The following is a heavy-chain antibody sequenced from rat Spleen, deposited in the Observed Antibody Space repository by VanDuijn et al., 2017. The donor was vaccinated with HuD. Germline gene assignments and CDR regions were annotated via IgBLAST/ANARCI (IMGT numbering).Heavy chain of an antibody. CDR3: AKPSYYGYPY. CDR2: IWNTGGT. Sequence: QVQLKESGPGLGQPSQTLSLTCTVAGFSLTSYNVHWIRQPPGKGLEWMGIIWNTGGTRYNSALKSRLSISRDTSKSQVFLKMNNLQTEDTAMYFCAKPSYYGYPYWGQGVMVTVSS. CDR1: GFSLTSYN. D-gene: IGHD1-7*01. V-gene: IGHV2-41*01. J-gene: IGHJ2*01.